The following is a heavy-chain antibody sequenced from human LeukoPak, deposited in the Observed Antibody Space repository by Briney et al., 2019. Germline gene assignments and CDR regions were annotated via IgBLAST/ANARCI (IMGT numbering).Heavy chain of an antibody. CDR1: GLTVSNHW. V-gene: IGHV3-7*03. Sequence: GGSLRLSCVASGLTVSNHWMSWVRQAPGKGLEWVANIREERGQEYYVDSVKGRFTISKNSAKNSLYLQMNTLRAEDTAVYYCAKDLAQSLVPFDYWGQGTLVTVSS. CDR2: IREERGQE. J-gene: IGHJ4*02. D-gene: IGHD6-19*01. CDR3: AKDLAQSLVPFDY.